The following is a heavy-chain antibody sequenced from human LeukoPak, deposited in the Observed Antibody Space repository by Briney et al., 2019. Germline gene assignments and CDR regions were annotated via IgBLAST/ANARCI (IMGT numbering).Heavy chain of an antibody. Sequence: PGRSLRLSCAASGFAFSNFAMHWVRQAPGKGLEWVAVVSYEGTIKYYTDSAKGRFTISRDNSNSLTSLQMNNLTTEDTAAYYCAREKFDSWGQGTLVTVSS. V-gene: IGHV3-30*14. CDR1: GFAFSNFA. CDR2: VSYEGTIK. CDR3: AREKFDS. J-gene: IGHJ5*01.